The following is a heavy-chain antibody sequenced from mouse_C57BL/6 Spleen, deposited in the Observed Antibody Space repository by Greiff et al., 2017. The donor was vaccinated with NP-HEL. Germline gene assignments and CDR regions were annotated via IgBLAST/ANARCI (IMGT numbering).Heavy chain of an antibody. D-gene: IGHD6-5*01. Sequence: QVQLQQSGPELVKPGASVKLSCKASGYTFTSYDINWVKQRPGQGLEWIGWIYPRDGSTKYNEKFKGKATLTVATSSSTAYIERHSLTSEDSAVFFCASRRGPIYCDGGGTGTTVTVSS. V-gene: IGHV1-85*01. CDR3: ASRRGPIYCDG. CDR2: IYPRDGST. J-gene: IGHJ1*03. CDR1: GYTFTSYD.